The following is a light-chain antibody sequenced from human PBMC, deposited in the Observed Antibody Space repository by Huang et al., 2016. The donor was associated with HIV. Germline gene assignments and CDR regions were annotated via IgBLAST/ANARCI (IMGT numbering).Light chain of an antibody. J-gene: IGKJ5*01. V-gene: IGKV1-33*01. CDR1: QDISKY. CDR2: DAS. Sequence: DIQMTQSPSSLSASVGDRVTITRQESQDISKYLNWYQQKPGKAPTALIYDASNLETGVPSRFSGSGSGTYFRLTINSLQPEDIATYYCQQYDNPPITFGQGTRLEIK. CDR3: QQYDNPPIT.